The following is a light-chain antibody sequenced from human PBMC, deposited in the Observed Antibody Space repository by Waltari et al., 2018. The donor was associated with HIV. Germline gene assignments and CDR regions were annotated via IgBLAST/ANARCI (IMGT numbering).Light chain of an antibody. Sequence: DIQITQSPSSLSASIGDMVTITCRASHDIGNSVSWFQQQPGKVPRLLVHGTFTLQRGVPSRFSGSGSGTDYTLTISGLQSDDFATYFCQQDYDVPLTFGGGTRVDI. CDR1: HDIGNS. CDR3: QQDYDVPLT. CDR2: GTF. J-gene: IGKJ4*01. V-gene: IGKV1-NL1*01.